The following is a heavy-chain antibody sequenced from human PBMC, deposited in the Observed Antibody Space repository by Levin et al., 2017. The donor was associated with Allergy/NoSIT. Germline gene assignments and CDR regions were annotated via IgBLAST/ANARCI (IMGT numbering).Heavy chain of an antibody. CDR3: ARKGGSGSPEHH. D-gene: IGHD3-10*01. CDR2: IKQDGSEK. CDR1: GFTFSSYW. Sequence: LTGGSLRLSCTASGFTFSSYWMTWVRQAAGKGLEWVANIKQDGSEKYYVDSVRGRFTISRDNAKNSLYLQMNSLRVEDTAVYYCARKGGSGSPEHHWGQGTLVTVSS. J-gene: IGHJ5*02. V-gene: IGHV3-7*01.